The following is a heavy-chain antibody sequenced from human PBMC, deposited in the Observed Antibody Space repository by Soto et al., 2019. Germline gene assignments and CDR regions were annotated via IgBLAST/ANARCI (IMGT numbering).Heavy chain of an antibody. CDR1: GYSFTSHW. V-gene: IGHV5-51*01. J-gene: IGHJ4*02. D-gene: IGHD6-25*01. CDR3: ARHPDAAHTTDFDF. CDR2: IYPGDSDT. Sequence: GESLKISCNASGYSFTSHWIGWVRQMPGKGLEWMGIIYPGDSDTRYSPSSQGQVTISADKSTSTAYLQWSSLKASDSAMYYCARHPDAAHTTDFDFWGQGTLVIVSS.